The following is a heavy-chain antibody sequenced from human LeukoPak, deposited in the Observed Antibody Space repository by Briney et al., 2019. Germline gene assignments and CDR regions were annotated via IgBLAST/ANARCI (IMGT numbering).Heavy chain of an antibody. Sequence: GASVKVSCKASGYTFTGYYMHWVRQAPGQGLEWMGWINPNSGGTNYAQKFQGRVTMTRDTSISTAYMELSRLRSDDTAVYYCARHRYSSGWYWFDPWGQGTLVTVSS. CDR1: GYTFTGYY. CDR2: INPNSGGT. D-gene: IGHD6-19*01. CDR3: ARHRYSSGWYWFDP. J-gene: IGHJ5*02. V-gene: IGHV1-2*02.